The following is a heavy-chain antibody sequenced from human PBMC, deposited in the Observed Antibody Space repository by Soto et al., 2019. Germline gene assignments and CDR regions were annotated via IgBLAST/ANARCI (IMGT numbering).Heavy chain of an antibody. J-gene: IGHJ6*02. V-gene: IGHV3-30-3*01. CDR3: ARDDIVVVPAARGGSYYDFWSGYFPGYYYYGMDV. CDR2: ISYDGSNK. CDR1: GFTFSSYA. D-gene: IGHD3-3*01. Sequence: QVQLVESGGGVVQPGRSLRLSCAASGFTFSSYAMHWVRQAPGKGLEWVAVISYDGSNKYYADSVKGRFTISRDNSKNTLYLQMNSLRAEDTAVYYCARDDIVVVPAARGGSYYDFWSGYFPGYYYYGMDVWGQGTTVTVSS.